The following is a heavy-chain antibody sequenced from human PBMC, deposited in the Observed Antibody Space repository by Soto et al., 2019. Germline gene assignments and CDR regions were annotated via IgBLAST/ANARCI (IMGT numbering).Heavy chain of an antibody. D-gene: IGHD3-3*01. CDR2: ISGSGGST. CDR3: AKEGYAGITIFGVVIMTGMDV. J-gene: IGHJ6*02. CDR1: GFTFSSYA. V-gene: IGHV3-23*01. Sequence: GGSLRLSCAASGFTFSSYAMSWVRQAPGKGLEWVSAISGSGGSTYYADSVKGRFTISRDNSKNTLYLQMNSLRAEDTAVYYCAKEGYAGITIFGVVIMTGMDVWGQGTTVTVSS.